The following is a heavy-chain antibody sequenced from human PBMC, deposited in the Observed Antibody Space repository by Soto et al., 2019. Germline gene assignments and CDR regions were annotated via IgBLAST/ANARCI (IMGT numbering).Heavy chain of an antibody. D-gene: IGHD2-2*01. Sequence: ASVKVSCKASGYSFFTYVITWVRQAPGQGLEWMGCISAYNGNTKYTENFQGRVTMTTDTSTSTVYMELKSLRSDDTAGYYCARWGPAAPNYYYYGMDVWGQGTTVTVSS. CDR2: ISAYNGNT. CDR3: ARWGPAAPNYYYYGMDV. J-gene: IGHJ6*02. CDR1: GYSFFTYV. V-gene: IGHV1-18*01.